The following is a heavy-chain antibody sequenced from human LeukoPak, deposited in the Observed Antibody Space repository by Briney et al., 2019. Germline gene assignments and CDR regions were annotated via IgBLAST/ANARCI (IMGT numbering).Heavy chain of an antibody. Sequence: GASVKVSCEASGYTFTSYGISWVRQAPGQGLEWMGWISAYNGDTKYPQKLQGRVTMTTDTSTSTAYMELRRLRSDDTAVYYCARAPPLVVVPAANRMDVWGQGTTVTVSS. J-gene: IGHJ6*02. CDR2: ISAYNGDT. D-gene: IGHD2-2*01. CDR1: GYTFTSYG. V-gene: IGHV1-18*01. CDR3: ARAPPLVVVPAANRMDV.